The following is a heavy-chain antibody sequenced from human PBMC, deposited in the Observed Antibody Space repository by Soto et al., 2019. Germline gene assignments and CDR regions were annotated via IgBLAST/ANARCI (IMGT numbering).Heavy chain of an antibody. CDR2: IYYSGST. CDR3: ARGNRIHQYNWFDP. Sequence: PSETLSLTCTVSGGSISSGDYYWSWIRQPPGKGLEWIGYIYYSGSTYYNPSLKSRVTISVDTSKNQFSLKLSSVTAADTAVYYCARGNRIHQYNWFDPWGQGNLVTVSS. J-gene: IGHJ5*02. V-gene: IGHV4-30-4*01. CDR1: GGSISSGDYY. D-gene: IGHD5-18*01.